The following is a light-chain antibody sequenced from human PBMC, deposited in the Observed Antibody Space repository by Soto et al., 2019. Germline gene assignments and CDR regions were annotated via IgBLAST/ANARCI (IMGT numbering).Light chain of an antibody. CDR2: DAS. CDR1: QSVSSGY. J-gene: IGKJ4*01. Sequence: EIVLTQSPGTLSLSPGERATLSCRASQSVSSGYLAWYQHKPGQAPRLLIYDASSRATGIPDRFSGSGSGTDFTLTISRLEPEDFAVYYYQQYGSSPAFGGGTKVEIK. CDR3: QQYGSSPA. V-gene: IGKV3-20*01.